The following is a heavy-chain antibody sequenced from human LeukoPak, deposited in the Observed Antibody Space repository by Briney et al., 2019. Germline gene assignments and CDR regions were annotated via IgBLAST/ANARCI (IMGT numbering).Heavy chain of an antibody. V-gene: IGHV3-33*08. CDR1: GFTFSSYG. D-gene: IGHD4-17*01. CDR2: IWYDGSQK. Sequence: GGSLRLSCAVSGFTFSSYGMHWVRQAPGKGLEWVAVIWYDGSQKYYADSVKGRFTISRDNSKNTLYLQMNSLRAEDTAVYYCARQYGDYFDYWGQGTLVTVSS. J-gene: IGHJ4*02. CDR3: ARQYGDYFDY.